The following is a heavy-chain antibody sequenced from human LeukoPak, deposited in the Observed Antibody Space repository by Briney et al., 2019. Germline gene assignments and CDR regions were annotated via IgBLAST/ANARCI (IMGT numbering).Heavy chain of an antibody. CDR3: ARDGPTAAPFDY. J-gene: IGHJ4*02. Sequence: ASVKVSCKASGYSFTSYDMHWVRQAPGQGLEWMGIINPSGGSTSYAQRFQGRVAMTRDTSTTTVYMEVNSLTSEDTAVYFCARDGPTAAPFDYWGQGTLVTVSS. V-gene: IGHV1-46*01. CDR1: GYSFTSYD. CDR2: INPSGGST. D-gene: IGHD2-2*01.